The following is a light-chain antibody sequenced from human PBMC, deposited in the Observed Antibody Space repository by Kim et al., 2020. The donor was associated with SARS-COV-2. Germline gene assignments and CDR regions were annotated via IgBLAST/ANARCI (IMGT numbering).Light chain of an antibody. CDR1: QSVGTSY. V-gene: IGKV3-20*01. CDR3: QQYVSSPLT. CDR2: GAS. J-gene: IGKJ4*01. Sequence: EIVLTQSPGTLSLSPGERATLSCRASQSVGTSYLAWYQQKPGLAPRLVIYGASSRATGIPDRFSGRGSGTDFTLTISGLEPEDFAVYYCQQYVSSPLTFGGGTKVDIK.